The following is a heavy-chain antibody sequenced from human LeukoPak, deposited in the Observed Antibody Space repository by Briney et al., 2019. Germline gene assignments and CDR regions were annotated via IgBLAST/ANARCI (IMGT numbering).Heavy chain of an antibody. CDR1: GGSISSSSYY. CDR2: INHSGST. CDR3: ARRVDNDYYDSSGPPNDFDY. Sequence: SETLSLTCTVSGGSISSSSYYWGWIRQPPGKGLEWIGEINHSGSTNYNPSLKSRVTISVDTSKNQFSLKLSSVTAADTAVYYCARRVDNDYYDSSGPPNDFDYWGQGTLVTVSS. D-gene: IGHD3-22*01. V-gene: IGHV4-39*07. J-gene: IGHJ4*02.